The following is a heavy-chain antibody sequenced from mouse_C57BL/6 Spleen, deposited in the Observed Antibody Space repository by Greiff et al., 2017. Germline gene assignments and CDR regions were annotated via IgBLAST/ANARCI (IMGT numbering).Heavy chain of an antibody. D-gene: IGHD1-2*01. CDR1: GYTFTDYY. Sequence: EVQLQQSGPELVKPGASVKISCKASGYTFTDYYMNWVKQSHGKSLEWIGDINPNNGGTSYNQKFKGKATLTVDKSSSTAYMALRSLTSEDSAVYYCASTAPWFAYGGQGTLVTVSA. J-gene: IGHJ3*01. V-gene: IGHV1-26*01. CDR2: INPNNGGT. CDR3: ASTAPWFAY.